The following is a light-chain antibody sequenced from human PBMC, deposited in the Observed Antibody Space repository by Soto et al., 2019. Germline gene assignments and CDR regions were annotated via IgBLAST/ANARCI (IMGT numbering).Light chain of an antibody. J-gene: IGLJ3*02. CDR3: QSYDSSLSGWV. V-gene: IGLV1-40*01. Sequence: QSVLTQPPSVSGAPGQRVTISCTGSSSNIGAGYDVHWYQQLPGPAPKLLIYGNSNRPSGVPDRFSGSKSGTSAALAITGLRAEDEADYYCQSYDSSLSGWVFGGGTKVTVL. CDR1: SSNIGAGYD. CDR2: GNS.